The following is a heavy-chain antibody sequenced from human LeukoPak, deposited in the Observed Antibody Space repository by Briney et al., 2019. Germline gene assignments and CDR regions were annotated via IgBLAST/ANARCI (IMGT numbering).Heavy chain of an antibody. D-gene: IGHD2-2*01. CDR1: GGSISSGSYY. CDR2: VYTSGST. Sequence: SETLSLTCTVSGGSISSGSYYWSWIRQPAGKGLEWIGRVYTSGSTNYNPSLKSRVTISVDTSKNQFSLKLSSVTAADTAVYYCARGRDIVVVPATNAFDIWGQGTMVTVSS. CDR3: ARGRDIVVVPATNAFDI. V-gene: IGHV4-61*02. J-gene: IGHJ3*02.